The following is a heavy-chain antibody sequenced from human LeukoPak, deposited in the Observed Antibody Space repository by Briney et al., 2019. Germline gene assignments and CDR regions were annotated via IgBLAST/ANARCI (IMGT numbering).Heavy chain of an antibody. CDR2: ISGGGGST. CDR3: AKDRPLYSSEAFDI. V-gene: IGHV3-23*01. D-gene: IGHD6-25*01. Sequence: GGSLRLSCAASGFTFTSYSMNWVRQAPGKGLEWVSTISGGGGSTYYADSVKGRFTISRDNSKNTLYLQMNSLRAEDTAVYYCAKDRPLYSSEAFDIWGQGTMVTVSS. J-gene: IGHJ3*02. CDR1: GFTFTSYS.